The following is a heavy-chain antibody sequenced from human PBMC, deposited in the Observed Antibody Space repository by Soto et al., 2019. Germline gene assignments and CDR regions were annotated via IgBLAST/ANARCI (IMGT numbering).Heavy chain of an antibody. J-gene: IGHJ4*02. Sequence: EVQLLESGGGLVQPGGSLRLSCAASGFTFSSYAMGWVRQAPGKGLEWVSAVSAGGTSAYYAASVEGRFTISRDNSKNTLYLQMNSLRVEDTARYYCAVRCSGGRCSPFDNWGQGTLVTVAS. CDR3: AVRCSGGRCSPFDN. V-gene: IGHV3-23*01. D-gene: IGHD2-15*01. CDR1: GFTFSSYA. CDR2: VSAGGTSA.